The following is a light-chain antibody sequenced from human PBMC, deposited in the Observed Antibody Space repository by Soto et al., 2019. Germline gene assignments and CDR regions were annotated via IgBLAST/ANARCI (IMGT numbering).Light chain of an antibody. Sequence: QSALTQPRSVSGSPGQSVTISCTGTSSDVGGYNYVSWYQQHPGKAPKFMIYDVSKRPSGVPDRFSGSKSGNTASLTISGLQAEDEADYYCCSYAGSYTVYVFGTGTKVTVL. J-gene: IGLJ1*01. V-gene: IGLV2-11*01. CDR2: DVS. CDR3: CSYAGSYTVYV. CDR1: SSDVGGYNY.